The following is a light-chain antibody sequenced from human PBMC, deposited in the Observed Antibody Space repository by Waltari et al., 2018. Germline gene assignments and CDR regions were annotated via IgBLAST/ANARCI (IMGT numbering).Light chain of an antibody. V-gene: IGLV1-36*01. CDR2: SDD. Sequence: QSVLTQSPSVSEAPRQRVPISCSGNSSNIGNNAVNWYQQLPGKAPQLPIYSDDLLSSGVSDRFSGSRSGTSASLAISGLQSEDEADYYCSAWDESLNGVVFGGGTKLTVL. CDR1: SSNIGNNA. CDR3: SAWDESLNGVV. J-gene: IGLJ2*01.